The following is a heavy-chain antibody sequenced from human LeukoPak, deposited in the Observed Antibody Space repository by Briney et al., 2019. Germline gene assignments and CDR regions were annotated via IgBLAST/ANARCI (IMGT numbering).Heavy chain of an antibody. Sequence: EPGGSLRLSCAASGFTFSNYMMHWVRQAPGKGLEWVSAISNNGGYTYYADSVQGRFTISRDNSKSTLCLQMNSLRAEDTAVYYCAKQLGYCSDGSCYFPYWGQGTLVTVSS. CDR2: ISNNGGYT. J-gene: IGHJ4*02. V-gene: IGHV3-23*01. CDR3: AKQLGYCSDGSCYFPY. CDR1: GFTFSNYM. D-gene: IGHD2-15*01.